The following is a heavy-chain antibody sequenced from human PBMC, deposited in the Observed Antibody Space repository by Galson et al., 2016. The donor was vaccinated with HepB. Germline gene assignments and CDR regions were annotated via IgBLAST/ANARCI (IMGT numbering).Heavy chain of an antibody. CDR1: GFAFSDYY. D-gene: IGHD2-8*02. J-gene: IGHJ4*02. CDR3: ARDSTGWNFDY. CDR2: ISSGGSIQ. V-gene: IGHV3-11*01. Sequence: LRLSCAASGFAFSDYYMNWIRQAPGKGLEWVSYISSGGSIQMYAESVQGRFNISRDNTKNSVYLQMDSLRAEDTALYFCARDSTGWNFDYWGQGALVTVSS.